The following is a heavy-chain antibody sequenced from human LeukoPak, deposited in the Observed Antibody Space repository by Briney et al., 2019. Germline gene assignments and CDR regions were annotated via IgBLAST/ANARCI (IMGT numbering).Heavy chain of an antibody. Sequence: PGGSLRLSCAASGFTFSSYAMHWVRQAPGKGLEWVAVISYDGSNKYYADSVKGRFTISRDNSKNTLYLQMNSLRAEDTAVYYCARKSPTDSSGYYRGGIDYWGQGTLVTVSS. V-gene: IGHV3-30*04. CDR3: ARKSPTDSSGYYRGGIDY. CDR1: GFTFSSYA. J-gene: IGHJ4*02. CDR2: ISYDGSNK. D-gene: IGHD3-22*01.